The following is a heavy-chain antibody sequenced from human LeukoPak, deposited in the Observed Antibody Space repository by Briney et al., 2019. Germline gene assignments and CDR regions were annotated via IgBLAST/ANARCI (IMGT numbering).Heavy chain of an antibody. Sequence: ASVKVSCKASGYTFTGYYMHWVRQAPGQGLEWMEWINPNSGGTNYAQKFQGGVTMTRDTSISTDYMELSRLRSDDTAVYYCARDLHCSSTSCYGAFDIWGQGTMVTVSS. CDR2: INPNSGGT. CDR1: GYTFTGYY. D-gene: IGHD2-2*01. V-gene: IGHV1-2*02. CDR3: ARDLHCSSTSCYGAFDI. J-gene: IGHJ3*02.